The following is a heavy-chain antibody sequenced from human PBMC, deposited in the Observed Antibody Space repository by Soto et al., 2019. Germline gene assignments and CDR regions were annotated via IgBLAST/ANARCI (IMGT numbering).Heavy chain of an antibody. CDR3: ATYTVGEGGRGY. D-gene: IGHD3-16*01. V-gene: IGHV4-4*09. J-gene: IGHJ4*02. CDR2: HHSDST. CDR1: GGSMRGQH. Sequence: QVQLQESGPGLVKPSETLSLTCPVSGGSMRGQHWSWIRQPPGKGLEWIAHHSDSTNYNPSLKSRITISTDTSKNQFSLKLSSVTAADTAVYYCATYTVGEGGRGYWGQGTLVTVSS.